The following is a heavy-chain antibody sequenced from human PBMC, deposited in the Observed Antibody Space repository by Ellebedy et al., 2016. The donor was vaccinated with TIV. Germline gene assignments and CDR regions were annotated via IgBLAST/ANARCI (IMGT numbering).Heavy chain of an antibody. D-gene: IGHD3-22*01. CDR1: GGSFSGYY. CDR3: ARATALFVVVVHTGAFDI. Sequence: SETLSLTXAVYGGSFSGYYWSWIRQPPGKGLEWIGYIYYSGSTNYNPSLKSRVTISVDTSKNQFSLKLSSVTAADTAVYYCARATALFVVVVHTGAFDIWGQGTMVTVSS. J-gene: IGHJ3*02. CDR2: IYYSGST. V-gene: IGHV4-34*11.